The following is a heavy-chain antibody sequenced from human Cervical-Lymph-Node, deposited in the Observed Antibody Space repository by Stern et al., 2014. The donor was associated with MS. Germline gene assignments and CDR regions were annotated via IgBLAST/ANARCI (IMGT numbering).Heavy chain of an antibody. D-gene: IGHD3-10*01. Sequence: QITLKESGPALVKPTQTLTLTCTFSGFSLSTSGMCVSWIRQPPGKALEWLALIDWDDDKYYSTSLKTRLTISKEAHKNQEGLTMTNMYPVDTAPYYCARTRFGGGHYFDYWGQGTLVTVSS. CDR2: IDWDDDK. CDR1: GFSLSTSGMC. V-gene: IGHV2-70*01. J-gene: IGHJ4*02. CDR3: ARTRFGGGHYFDY.